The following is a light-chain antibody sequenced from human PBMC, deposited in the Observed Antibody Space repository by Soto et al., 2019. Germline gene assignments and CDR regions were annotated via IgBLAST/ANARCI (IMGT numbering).Light chain of an antibody. Sequence: QSVLTQPPSTSGAHGQRVTISCSGSSSNIASNTVNRYQQLPGTTPKLLIYKNNQRPSGVPDRFSGSKSGTSASLAISGLQSEDGADYYCAAWDDSLNGYVFGTGT. CDR1: SSNIASNT. CDR2: KNN. V-gene: IGLV1-44*01. J-gene: IGLJ1*01. CDR3: AAWDDSLNGYV.